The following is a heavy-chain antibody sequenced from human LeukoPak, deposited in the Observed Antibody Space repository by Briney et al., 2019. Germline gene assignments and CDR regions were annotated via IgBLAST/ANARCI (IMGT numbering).Heavy chain of an antibody. J-gene: IGHJ5*02. CDR3: ARDRGYCSSTSCYVRWFDP. V-gene: IGHV1-69*13. CDR1: GGTFSSYA. CDR2: IIPIFGTA. D-gene: IGHD2-2*01. Sequence: SVKVSCKASGGTFSSYAISWVRQAPGQGPEWMGGIIPIFGTANYAQKFQGRVTITADESTSTAYMELSSLRSEDTAVYYCARDRGYCSSTSCYVRWFDPWGQGTLVTVSS.